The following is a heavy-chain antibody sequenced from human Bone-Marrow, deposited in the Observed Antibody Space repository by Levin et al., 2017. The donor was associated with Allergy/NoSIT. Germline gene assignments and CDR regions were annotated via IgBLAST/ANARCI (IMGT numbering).Heavy chain of an antibody. V-gene: IGHV4-30-4*01. D-gene: IGHD2-15*01. CDR1: GGSISSGDYY. CDR2: IYYSGST. CDR3: ARDRGGYCSGGSCHYYYGMDV. Sequence: SETLSLTCTVSGGSISSGDYYWSWIRQPPGKGLEWIGYIYYSGSTYYNPSLKSRVTISVDTSKNQFSLKLSSVTAADTAVYYCARDRGGYCSGGSCHYYYGMDVWGQGTTVTVSS. J-gene: IGHJ6*02.